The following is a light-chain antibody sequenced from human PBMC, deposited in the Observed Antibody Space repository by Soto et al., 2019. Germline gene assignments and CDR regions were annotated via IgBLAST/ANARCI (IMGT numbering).Light chain of an antibody. CDR2: TNN. CDR1: TSNIESHS. CDR3: ATWDDSRKGV. Sequence: QSVLTQPPSASGTPGQRIVISCSGSTSNIESHSVNWFQQVPGTAPKLLIITNNQRPSGVPARFSGSKSGASASLAISGLQSEDEATYYGATWDDSRKGVFGTGTKV. J-gene: IGLJ1*01. V-gene: IGLV1-44*01.